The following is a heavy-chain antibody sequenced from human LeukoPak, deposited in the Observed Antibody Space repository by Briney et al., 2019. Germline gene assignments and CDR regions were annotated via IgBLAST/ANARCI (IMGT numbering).Heavy chain of an antibody. D-gene: IGHD3-16*01. Sequence: SETLSLTCTVSGGSISVYYWSWIRQSAGKGLELIGRIYASGTTNYNPSLQSRLTMSVDTSKNQFSRKLASMTAADTAVYYCARGGSYLDYWGQGTLVTVSS. J-gene: IGHJ4*02. CDR1: GGSISVYY. V-gene: IGHV4-4*07. CDR3: ARGGSYLDY. CDR2: IYASGTT.